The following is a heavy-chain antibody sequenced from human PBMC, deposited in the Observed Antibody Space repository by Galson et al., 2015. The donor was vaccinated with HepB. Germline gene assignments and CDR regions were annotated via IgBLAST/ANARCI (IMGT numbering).Heavy chain of an antibody. CDR3: ATDYQWLAFDY. CDR2: ISYDGSNK. V-gene: IGHV3-30*04. Sequence: SLRLSCAASGFTFSSYAMHWVRQAPGKGLEWVAVISYDGSNKYYADSVKGRFTISRDNSKNTLYLQMNSLRAEDTAVYYCATDYQWLAFDYWGQGTLVTVSS. J-gene: IGHJ4*02. CDR1: GFTFSSYA. D-gene: IGHD6-19*01.